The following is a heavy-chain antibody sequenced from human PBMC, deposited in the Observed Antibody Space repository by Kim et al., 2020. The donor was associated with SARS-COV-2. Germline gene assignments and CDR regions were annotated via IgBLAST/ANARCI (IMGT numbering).Heavy chain of an antibody. D-gene: IGHD6-13*01. Sequence: GGSLRLSCEASGFTFSLHHMHWVRQIAGRGLEWIAAIGSAGDSFYPGSVKARFTISRENAGNSIHLQMNNLRAGDTAVYFCARGVRGYSSSWYIFDSWGRGTQVTVSS. J-gene: IGHJ5*01. CDR2: IGSAGDS. CDR3: ARGVRGYSSSWYIFDS. V-gene: IGHV3-13*01. CDR1: GFTFSLHH.